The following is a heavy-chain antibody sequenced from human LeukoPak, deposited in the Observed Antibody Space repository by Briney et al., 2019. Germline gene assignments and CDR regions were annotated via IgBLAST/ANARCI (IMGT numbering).Heavy chain of an antibody. V-gene: IGHV4-34*01. CDR3: ARTQQLGSYNWFDL. Sequence: SETLSLTCAVDGESFSDYYWSWIRQPPGKGLEWIGEINHSGSTNYNPSLKSRVTISVDTSKNHFPLKLSSVTAADTAMYYCARTQQLGSYNWFDLWGQGTLVTVSS. D-gene: IGHD6-13*01. CDR1: GESFSDYY. J-gene: IGHJ5*02. CDR2: INHSGST.